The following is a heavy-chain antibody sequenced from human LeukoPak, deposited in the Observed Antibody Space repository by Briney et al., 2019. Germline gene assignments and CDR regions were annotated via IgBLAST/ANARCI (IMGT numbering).Heavy chain of an antibody. CDR1: GFTVSSNY. D-gene: IGHD3-22*01. Sequence: GGSLRLSCAASGFTVSSNYMSWVRQAPGKGLEWVSVIYSGGSTYYADSVKGRFTISRDNSKNTLYLQMNSLRAEDTAAYYCARDYYNSSGYYAHSYWGQGSLVTVSS. V-gene: IGHV3-66*01. J-gene: IGHJ4*02. CDR2: IYSGGST. CDR3: ARDYYNSSGYYAHSY.